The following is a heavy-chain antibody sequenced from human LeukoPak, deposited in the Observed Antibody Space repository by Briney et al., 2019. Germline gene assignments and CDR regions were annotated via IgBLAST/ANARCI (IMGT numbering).Heavy chain of an antibody. D-gene: IGHD3-3*01. J-gene: IGHJ4*02. CDR1: GGSISSSSYY. CDR2: IYYSGST. CDR3: ARQREYDFWSGYYPY. Sequence: PSETLYLTCTVSGGSISSSSYYWGWIRQPPGKGLEWIGNIYYSGSTYYNPSLKSRVTISVDTSKNQFSLKLSSVTAADTAVYYCARQREYDFWSGYYPYWGQGTLVTVSS. V-gene: IGHV4-39*01.